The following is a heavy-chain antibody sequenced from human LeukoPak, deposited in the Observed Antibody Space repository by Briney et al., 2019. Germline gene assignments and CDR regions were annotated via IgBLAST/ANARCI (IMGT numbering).Heavy chain of an antibody. CDR2: ISSSSNTI. CDR3: ARGLYDPLWFDP. V-gene: IGHV3-48*01. CDR1: GFTFSSYS. J-gene: IGHJ5*02. D-gene: IGHD3-3*01. Sequence: GGSLRLSCAASGFTFSSYSMNWVRQAPGKGLEWVSHISSSSNTIYYADSAKGRFPISRDNAKNSLYLQMNSLRAEDAAVYYGARGLYDPLWFDPWGQGTLVTVSS.